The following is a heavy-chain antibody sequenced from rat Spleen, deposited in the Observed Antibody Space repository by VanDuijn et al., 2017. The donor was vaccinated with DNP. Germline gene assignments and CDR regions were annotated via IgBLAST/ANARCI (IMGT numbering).Heavy chain of an antibody. J-gene: IGHJ2*01. V-gene: IGHV5-31*01. CDR2: ISNAGDHT. CDR1: GFIFSNYW. Sequence: EVQLVESGGNLVQPGGSMSLSCAASGFIFSNYWMTWIRQAPGKGLEWVASISNAGDHTYYSDSVKGRFTISRDNAKSTLYLQMNSLRSEDTATYYCTRYNSGYYFDYWGQGVMVTDSS. D-gene: IGHD4-3*01. CDR3: TRYNSGYYFDY.